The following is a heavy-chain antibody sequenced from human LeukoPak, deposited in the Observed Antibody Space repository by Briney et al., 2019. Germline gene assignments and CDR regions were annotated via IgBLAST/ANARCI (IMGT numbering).Heavy chain of an antibody. Sequence: SETLSLTCTVSGGSISGYYWSWIWQPPGKGLEWIGYIYYSGTTNYNPSLKSRVTISVDTSKNQISLNLTSVTVADTAVYYCARAGSQIIIAGTLWGQGTLVTVSS. D-gene: IGHD6-13*01. CDR1: GGSISGYY. CDR2: IYYSGTT. CDR3: ARAGSQIIIAGTL. J-gene: IGHJ4*02. V-gene: IGHV4-59*01.